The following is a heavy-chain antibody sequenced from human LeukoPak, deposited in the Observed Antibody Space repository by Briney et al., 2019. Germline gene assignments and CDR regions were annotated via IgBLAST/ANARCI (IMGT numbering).Heavy chain of an antibody. D-gene: IGHD3-22*01. Sequence: PGRSLRLSCAASGFTFDDYAMHWVRQAPGKGLEWVSGISWNSGSIGYADSVKGRFTISRDNAKNSLYLQMNSLRAEDTALYYCAKDGVAYDSSGHWFDYWGQGTLVTVSS. CDR1: GFTFDDYA. CDR2: ISWNSGSI. CDR3: AKDGVAYDSSGHWFDY. V-gene: IGHV3-9*01. J-gene: IGHJ4*02.